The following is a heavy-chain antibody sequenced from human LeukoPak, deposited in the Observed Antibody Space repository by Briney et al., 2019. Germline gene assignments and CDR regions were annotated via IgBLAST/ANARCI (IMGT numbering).Heavy chain of an antibody. CDR2: IKSKTEGGTT. V-gene: IGHV3-15*01. CDR1: GFTFSNAW. Sequence: GGSLRLSCAASGFTFSNAWMSWVRQAPGKGLEWVGRIKSKTEGGTTDYAAPVKGRFTISRDDSKNTLYLQMNSLKTEDTAVYYCTTLNYDSSSWGQGTLVTVSS. D-gene: IGHD3-22*01. CDR3: TTLNYDSSS. J-gene: IGHJ4*02.